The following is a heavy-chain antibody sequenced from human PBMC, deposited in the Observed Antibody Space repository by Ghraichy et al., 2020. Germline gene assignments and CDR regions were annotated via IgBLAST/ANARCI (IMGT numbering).Heavy chain of an antibody. Sequence: SETLSLTCTVSGGSISGYYWSWIRQPPGKGLEWIGYIYYTGSTNYNPSFKSRATISVDTSKNHFSLNLNSLTTADTAVYYCARDFPSMIPNNYGMDIWGQGTPVTVSS. CDR2: IYYTGST. V-gene: IGHV4-59*01. CDR3: ARDFPSMIPNNYGMDI. CDR1: GGSISGYY. D-gene: IGHD3-22*01. J-gene: IGHJ6*02.